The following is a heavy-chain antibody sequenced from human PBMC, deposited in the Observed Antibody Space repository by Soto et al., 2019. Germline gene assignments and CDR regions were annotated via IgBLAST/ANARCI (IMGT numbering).Heavy chain of an antibody. Sequence: GGSLRLSCAASGFTFSSYGMHWVRQAPGKGLEWVAVIWYDGSNKYYADSVKGRFTISRDNSKNTLYLQMNSLRAEDTAVYYCARDEMYYDILTGRYNYYGMDVWGQGTTVTVSS. D-gene: IGHD3-9*01. CDR3: ARDEMYYDILTGRYNYYGMDV. CDR2: IWYDGSNK. J-gene: IGHJ6*02. V-gene: IGHV3-33*01. CDR1: GFTFSSYG.